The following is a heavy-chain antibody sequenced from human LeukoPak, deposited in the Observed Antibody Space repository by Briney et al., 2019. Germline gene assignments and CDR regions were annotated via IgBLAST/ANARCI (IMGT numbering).Heavy chain of an antibody. Sequence: GGSLRLSCAASGFTFSSYWMSWVRQAPGKGLEWVANIKRDGSEKYYVDSVKGRFTISRDNAKNALYLQMNSLRAEDTAVYYCARDSTYYYDSSGYYGDYYYYYMDVWGKGTTVTVSS. D-gene: IGHD3-22*01. CDR1: GFTFSSYW. CDR3: ARDSTYYYDSSGYYGDYYYYYMDV. CDR2: IKRDGSEK. V-gene: IGHV3-7*01. J-gene: IGHJ6*03.